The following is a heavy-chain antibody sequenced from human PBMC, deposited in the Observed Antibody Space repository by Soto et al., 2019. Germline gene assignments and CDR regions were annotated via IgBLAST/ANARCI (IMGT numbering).Heavy chain of an antibody. V-gene: IGHV4-59*01. CDR2: IYYTGIT. D-gene: IGHD2-2*01. CDR3: ASLPARHYYHGVDV. CDR1: GVSIVYYY. J-gene: IGHJ6*02. Sequence: SETLSLTCSVSGVSIVYYYWNWIRKPPGKGLEWLGHIYYTGITAYNPSLNSRITISVDTSKNQISLNLGSVTAADAAVYYCASLPARHYYHGVDVWGPGTAVTVSS.